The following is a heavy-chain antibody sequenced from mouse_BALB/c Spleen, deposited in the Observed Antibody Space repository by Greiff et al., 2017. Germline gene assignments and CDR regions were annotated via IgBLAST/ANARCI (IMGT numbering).Heavy chain of an antibody. D-gene: IGHD2-4*01. CDR1: GFTFSSYG. V-gene: IGHV5-6-3*01. CDR3: ARDSMITTGWFAY. CDR2: INSNGGST. Sequence: EVQVVESGGGLVQPGGSLKLSCAASGFTFSSYGMSWVRQTPDKRLELVATINSNGGSTYYPDSVKGRFTISRDNAKNTLYLQMSSLKSEDTAMYYCARDSMITTGWFAYWGQGTLVTVSA. J-gene: IGHJ3*01.